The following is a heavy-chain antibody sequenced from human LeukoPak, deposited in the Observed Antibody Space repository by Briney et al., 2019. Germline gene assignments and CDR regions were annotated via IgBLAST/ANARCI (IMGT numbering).Heavy chain of an antibody. J-gene: IGHJ4*02. V-gene: IGHV4-30-4*01. Sequence: PSETLSLTCTVSGGSISSGDYYWSWIRQPPGKGLEWIGYIYYSGSTYYNPSLKSRVTISVDTSKNQFSLKLSSVTAADTAVYYCARRSDSGSDDGEDYFDHWGQGTLVTVSS. CDR2: IYYSGST. CDR1: GGSISSGDYY. D-gene: IGHD1-26*01. CDR3: ARRSDSGSDDGEDYFDH.